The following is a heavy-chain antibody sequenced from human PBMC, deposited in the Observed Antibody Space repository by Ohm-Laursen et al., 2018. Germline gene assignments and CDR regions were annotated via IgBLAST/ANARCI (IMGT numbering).Heavy chain of an antibody. CDR1: GFTFTNAW. Sequence: GSLRLSCAASGFTFTNAWMSWVRQAPGKGLEWVSAISGIGNTTYYTDSVKGRFTISRDNSKNTVFLQMSSLRAEDTAVYYCATQGYCSNGICYIAVDVWGQGTTVTVSS. D-gene: IGHD2-8*01. CDR2: ISGIGNTT. V-gene: IGHV3-23*01. CDR3: ATQGYCSNGICYIAVDV. J-gene: IGHJ6*02.